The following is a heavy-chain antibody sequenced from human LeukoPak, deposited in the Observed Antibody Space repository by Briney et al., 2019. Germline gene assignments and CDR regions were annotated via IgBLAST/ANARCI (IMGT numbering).Heavy chain of an antibody. V-gene: IGHV4-34*01. CDR3: ARFPSFAFDI. D-gene: IGHD3-16*02. Sequence: PSETLSLTCTVSGGSISSYSWTWIRQPPGKGLEWIGEINHSGSTNYNPSLKSRVTISVDTSKSQFSLKLSSVTAADTAVYYCARFPSFAFDIWGQGTMVTVSS. CDR1: GGSISSYS. J-gene: IGHJ3*02. CDR2: INHSGST.